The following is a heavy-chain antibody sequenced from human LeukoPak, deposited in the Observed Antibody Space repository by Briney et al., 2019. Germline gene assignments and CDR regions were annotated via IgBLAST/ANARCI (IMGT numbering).Heavy chain of an antibody. CDR3: ARGRDGYPYNF. D-gene: IGHD5-24*01. Sequence: SSGSTKYYADSVKGRFTISRDSSKNSVYLQMNSLRPEDTAIYYCARGRDGYPYNFWGQGTLVTVSS. CDR2: SSGSTK. V-gene: IGHV3-48*03. J-gene: IGHJ4*02.